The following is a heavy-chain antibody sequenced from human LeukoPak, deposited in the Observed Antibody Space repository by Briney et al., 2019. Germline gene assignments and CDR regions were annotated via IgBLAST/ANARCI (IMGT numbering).Heavy chain of an antibody. Sequence: ASVKVSCKTSGYNFVNHYMHWVRQAPGQGLVWMGIIMPSGGNTNYAQTFQDRLTMTRDMSTTTVYMEVRSLTSADTAIYYCAREATDGGFDFWGQGTLVTVPS. CDR3: AREATDGGFDF. J-gene: IGHJ4*02. V-gene: IGHV1-46*01. CDR2: IMPSGGNT. CDR1: GYNFVNHY.